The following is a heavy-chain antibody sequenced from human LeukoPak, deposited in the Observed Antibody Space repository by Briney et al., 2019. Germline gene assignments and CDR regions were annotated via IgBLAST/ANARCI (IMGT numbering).Heavy chain of an antibody. CDR2: IIPIFGTA. CDR3: ARDTGGAARPRAFDI. CDR1: GGTFSSYA. D-gene: IGHD6-6*01. V-gene: IGHV1-69*01. Sequence: ASVKVSCKASGGTFSSYAISWVRQAPGQGLEWMGGIIPIFGTANYAQKFQGRVTITADESTSTAYMELSSLRSEDTAVYYCARDTGGAARPRAFDIWGQGTMVTVSS. J-gene: IGHJ3*02.